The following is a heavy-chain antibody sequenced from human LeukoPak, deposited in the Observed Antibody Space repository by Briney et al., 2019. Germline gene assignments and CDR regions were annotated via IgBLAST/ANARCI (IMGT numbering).Heavy chain of an antibody. D-gene: IGHD4-23*01. CDR2: IWYDGSNK. CDR3: AKGQYGAYSVWSFDY. V-gene: IGHV3-33*06. Sequence: GGSLRLSCAASGFTFSSYGMHWVRQAPGKGLEWVAVIWYDGSNKYYADSVKGRFTISRDNSKNTLYLQMNSLRAEDTAVYYCAKGQYGAYSVWSFDYWGQGTLVTVSS. J-gene: IGHJ4*02. CDR1: GFTFSSYG.